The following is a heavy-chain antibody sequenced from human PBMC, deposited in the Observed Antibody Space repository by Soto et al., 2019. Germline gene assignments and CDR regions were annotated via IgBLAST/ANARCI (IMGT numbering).Heavy chain of an antibody. V-gene: IGHV1-8*01. CDR3: ARVYPYTDSGDFYFWFDP. CDR2: MNPNSGHT. CDR1: GYSFTSFD. Sequence: ASVKVSCKASGYSFTSFDINWARQATGQGLEWMGYMNPNSGHTGYAQKFQGRVTMTRNTSISTAYMELSSLRSEDTAVYYCARVYPYTDSGDFYFWFDPWGQGTLVTVSS. J-gene: IGHJ5*02. D-gene: IGHD3-22*01.